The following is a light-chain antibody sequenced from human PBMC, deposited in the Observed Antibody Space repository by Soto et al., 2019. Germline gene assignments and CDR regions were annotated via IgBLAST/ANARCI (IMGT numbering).Light chain of an antibody. CDR3: QSYDSSLSGPS. CDR1: SSDIGAGYD. J-gene: IGLJ2*01. CDR2: VNT. V-gene: IGLV1-40*01. Sequence: QSVLTQPPSVSGAPGQRVTISCTGSSSDIGAGYDLHWYQQLPGTAPKLLIYVNTNRPSGVPDRFSGSKSGTSASLAITGLQAEDEADYYCQSYDSSLSGPSFGGGTKVTVL.